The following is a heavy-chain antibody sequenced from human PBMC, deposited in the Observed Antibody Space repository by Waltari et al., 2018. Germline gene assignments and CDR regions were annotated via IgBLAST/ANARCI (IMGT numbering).Heavy chain of an antibody. Sequence: QVQLQESGPGLVKPSETLSLPCAVSGYSISSGYYWGRIRQPPGKGPDWTVGIYHSGSTYYNPSLKSRVTISVDTSKNQFSLKLSSVTAADTAVYYCARGVIAAAVDYWGQGTLVTVSS. D-gene: IGHD6-13*01. CDR2: IYHSGST. CDR3: ARGVIAAAVDY. V-gene: IGHV4-38-2*01. J-gene: IGHJ4*02. CDR1: GYSISSGYY.